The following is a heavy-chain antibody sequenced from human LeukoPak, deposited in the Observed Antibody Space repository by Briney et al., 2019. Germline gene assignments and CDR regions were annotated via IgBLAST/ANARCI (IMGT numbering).Heavy chain of an antibody. Sequence: SETLSLTCTVSGGSISGYFWSWLRQPPGKRLGWIGYIHYSGSTNYDPSLNGRVTISVDTSKDQFSLRLSSVTAEDTAVYFCARYGVTIVRGGKYYFDSWGQGTLVTVSS. CDR3: ARYGVTIVRGGKYYFDS. J-gene: IGHJ4*02. CDR1: GGSISGYF. D-gene: IGHD3-10*01. CDR2: IHYSGST. V-gene: IGHV4-59*08.